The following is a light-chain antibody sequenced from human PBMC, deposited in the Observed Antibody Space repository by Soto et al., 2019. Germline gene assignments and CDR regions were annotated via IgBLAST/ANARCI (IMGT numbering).Light chain of an antibody. CDR3: QQYNNWHLA. CDR1: QSVSSN. Sequence: EIVMTQSPATLSVSPGERATLSCRASQSVSSNLAWYQQKPGHAPRLLIYGASTRATGIPARFSGGGSGTEFTLTISSLQSEDGAVYYCQQYNNWHLAFGHGTKVGIK. J-gene: IGKJ1*01. V-gene: IGKV3-15*01. CDR2: GAS.